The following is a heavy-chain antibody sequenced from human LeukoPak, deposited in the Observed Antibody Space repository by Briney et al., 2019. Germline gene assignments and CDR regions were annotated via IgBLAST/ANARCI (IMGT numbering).Heavy chain of an antibody. CDR2: MNEDGSVK. CDR3: ARYLSYGVDY. CDR1: GFTFSSYW. J-gene: IGHJ4*02. V-gene: IGHV3-7*04. D-gene: IGHD3-16*02. Sequence: GGSLRLSCAASGFTFSSYWMSWVRQAPGKGLEWVANMNEDGSVKNYVVSVKGRFTISRDNAKNTLYLQMNSLRAEDTAVYYCARYLSYGVDYWGQGTLVTVSS.